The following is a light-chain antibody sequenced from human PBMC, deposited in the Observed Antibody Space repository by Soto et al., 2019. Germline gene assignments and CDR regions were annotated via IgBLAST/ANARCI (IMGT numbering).Light chain of an antibody. J-gene: IGLJ1*01. CDR3: SSYSSSGTLYV. CDR2: DVS. CDR1: SSDVGDYNY. Sequence: QSALTQPASVSGSPGQSITISCTGSSSDVGDYNYVAWYQQHPDKAPKLMIFDVSSRPSGVSNRFSGSKSGSTASLTISGLQAEDDADYFCSSYSSSGTLYVFGTGTKVTVL. V-gene: IGLV2-14*03.